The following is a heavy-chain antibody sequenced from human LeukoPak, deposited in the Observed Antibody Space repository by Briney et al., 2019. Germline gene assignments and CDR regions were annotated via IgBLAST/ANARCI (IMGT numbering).Heavy chain of an antibody. CDR3: ARSAQGYCSSTSCYPTQNWFDP. J-gene: IGHJ5*02. V-gene: IGHV1-69*05. CDR1: GGTFSSYA. D-gene: IGHD2-2*01. CDR2: IIPIFGTA. Sequence: SVKVSCKASGGTFSSYAISWVRQAPGQGLEWMGGIIPIFGTANYAQKFQGRVTITTDESTSTAYMELSSLRSEDTAVYYCARSAQGYCSSTSCYPTQNWFDPWGQGTLVTVSS.